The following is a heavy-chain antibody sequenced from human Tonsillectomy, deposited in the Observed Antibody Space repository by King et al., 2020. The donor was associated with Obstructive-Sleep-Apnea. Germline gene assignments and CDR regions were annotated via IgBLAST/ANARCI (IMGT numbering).Heavy chain of an antibody. D-gene: IGHD3-10*01. CDR1: GFTFRSSW. CDR3: AAGDAIDY. J-gene: IGHJ4*02. Sequence: VQLVESGGGLVQPGGSLRLSCAASGFTFRSSWMYWVRQAPGKGLEWVANIKKDGREINYVDSVKGRFTISRDNAKNSLYLQMNSLKVEDTAVYYCAAGDAIDYWGQGTLVTVSS. CDR2: IKKDGREI. V-gene: IGHV3-7*03.